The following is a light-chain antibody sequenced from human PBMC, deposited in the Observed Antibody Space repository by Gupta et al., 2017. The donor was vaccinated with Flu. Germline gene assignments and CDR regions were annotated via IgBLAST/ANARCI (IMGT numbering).Light chain of an antibody. CDR3: QQYKRHPLT. Sequence: DIQMTQSPSTLSASVGDRVTITCRPSQSVSYWLAWYQQKPGKAPKLLIYMASKSQSGVPSRFSATGSGTEFTLTINDVQPDDFATYYGQQYKRHPLTFGLGTRLEI. V-gene: IGKV1-5*03. CDR1: QSVSYW. J-gene: IGKJ2*01. CDR2: MAS.